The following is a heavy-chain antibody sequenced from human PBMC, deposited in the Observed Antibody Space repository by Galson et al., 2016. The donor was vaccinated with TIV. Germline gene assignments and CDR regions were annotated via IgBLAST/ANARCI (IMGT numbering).Heavy chain of an antibody. CDR2: IKSETAGGTT. CDR3: HCSSTSCYVRWFDP. J-gene: IGHJ5*02. Sequence: IKSETAGGTTDYAAPVKGRFTISRDDSKNTLYLQMNTLKTEDTAVYYCHCSSTSCYVRWFDPWGQGTLVTVSS. V-gene: IGHV3-15*01. D-gene: IGHD2-2*01.